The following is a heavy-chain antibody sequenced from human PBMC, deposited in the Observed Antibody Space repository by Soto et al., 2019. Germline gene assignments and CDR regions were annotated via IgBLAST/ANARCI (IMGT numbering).Heavy chain of an antibody. CDR3: ATSPSYYYDSSGSPYYYYGMDV. Sequence: GESLKISCKGPGYSFTSYWIGWVRQMPGKGLEWMGIIYPGDSDTRYSPSFQGQVTISADKSISTAYLQWSSLKASDTAMYYCATSPSYYYDSSGSPYYYYGMDVWGQGTTVTVSS. CDR2: IYPGDSDT. CDR1: GYSFTSYW. V-gene: IGHV5-51*01. J-gene: IGHJ6*02. D-gene: IGHD3-22*01.